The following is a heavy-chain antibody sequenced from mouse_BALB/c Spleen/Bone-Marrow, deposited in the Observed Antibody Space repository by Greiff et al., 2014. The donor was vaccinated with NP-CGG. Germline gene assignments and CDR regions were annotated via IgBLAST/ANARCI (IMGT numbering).Heavy chain of an antibody. J-gene: IGHJ1*01. V-gene: IGHV1-59*01. CDR2: IYPSDSYT. CDR3: TRQDYYGNSYWYIDV. CDR1: GYTFTSYW. Sequence: VQRVESGADLVRPGASVKLSCKASGYTFTSYWINWVKQRPGQGLEWIGNIYPSDSYTNYNQKFRDKATLTVDTSSSTAYMQLSSPTSEDSAVYYCTRQDYYGNSYWYIDVWGAGTTVTVSS. D-gene: IGHD1-1*01.